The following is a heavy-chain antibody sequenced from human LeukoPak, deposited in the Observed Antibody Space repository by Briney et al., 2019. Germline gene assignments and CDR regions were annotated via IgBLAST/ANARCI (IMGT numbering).Heavy chain of an antibody. CDR3: ARALGYCSSTSCYTPIDY. J-gene: IGHJ4*02. D-gene: IGHD2-2*02. CDR2: IYHSGST. Sequence: SETLSLTCAVSGYSISSGYYWGWIRQPPGKGLEWIGSIYHSGSTYYNPSLKSRVTISVDTSKNQFSLKLSSVTAADTAVYYCARALGYCSSTSCYTPIDYWGQGTLVTVPS. CDR1: GYSISSGYY. V-gene: IGHV4-38-2*01.